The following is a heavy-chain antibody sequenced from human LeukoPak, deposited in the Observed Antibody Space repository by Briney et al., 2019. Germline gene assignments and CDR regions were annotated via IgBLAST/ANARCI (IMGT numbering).Heavy chain of an antibody. J-gene: IGHJ3*02. V-gene: IGHV3-48*01. D-gene: IGHD6-19*01. CDR1: GFTFSSYS. CDR2: ISSSSSPI. Sequence: GGSLRLSCAASGFTFSSYSMNWVRQAPGKGLEWVSYISSSSSPIYYADSVKGRFTISRDNAKNSLYLQMNSLRAEDTAVYYCARISQWLVTNAFDIWGQGTMVTVSS. CDR3: ARISQWLVTNAFDI.